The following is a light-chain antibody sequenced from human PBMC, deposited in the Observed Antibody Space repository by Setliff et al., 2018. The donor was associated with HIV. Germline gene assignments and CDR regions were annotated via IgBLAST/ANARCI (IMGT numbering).Light chain of an antibody. CDR2: EDI. CDR3: SSYTNSRNVV. Sequence: SALSQPASVSGSPGQSISISCTGTSSDVGGYNLVSWYQHHPGKAPTVVIYEDIKRPSGISNRFSGAKSGNTASLTISGLQADDEADYFCSSYTNSRNVVFGTGTKVTV. V-gene: IGLV2-23*01. J-gene: IGLJ1*01. CDR1: SSDVGGYNL.